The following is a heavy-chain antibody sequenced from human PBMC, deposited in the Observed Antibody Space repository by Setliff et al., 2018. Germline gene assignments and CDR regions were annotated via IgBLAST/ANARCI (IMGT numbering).Heavy chain of an antibody. CDR1: GYTFTSHY. CDR2: INPSSGRT. J-gene: IGHJ3*02. V-gene: IGHV1-46*01. CDR3: ARDVFPYHYEGAFDI. D-gene: IGHD3-22*01. Sequence: ASVKVSCKASGYTFTSHYMHWVRQAPGLGLEWMGTINPSSGRTSYAQKFQGRVTMTRDASTSTVYMDMSSLRSEDTAVYYCARDVFPYHYEGAFDIWGQGTMVTVS.